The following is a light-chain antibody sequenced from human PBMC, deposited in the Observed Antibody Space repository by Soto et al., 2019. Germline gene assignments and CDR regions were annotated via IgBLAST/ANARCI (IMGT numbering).Light chain of an antibody. CDR3: QQYGSSPIT. J-gene: IGKJ5*01. Sequence: EIVLTQSPGTLSLSPGESSTLSCRASQSISSSFFAWYQHKPGQAPRLLIYGTSNRATGIPDRFSGSGSGTDFTLTINRLEPEDFAVYYCQQYGSSPITFGQGTQLEIK. CDR1: QSISSSF. V-gene: IGKV3-20*01. CDR2: GTS.